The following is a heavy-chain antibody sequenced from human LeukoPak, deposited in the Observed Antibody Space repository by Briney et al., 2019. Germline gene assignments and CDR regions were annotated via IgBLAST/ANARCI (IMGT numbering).Heavy chain of an antibody. J-gene: IGHJ4*02. V-gene: IGHV1-2*02. CDR2: IDPNSGGT. D-gene: IGHD3-22*01. CDR3: ARDPQRITMIVVDRHLDY. CDR1: GYTFTGYL. Sequence: ASVKVSCKASGYTFTGYLMHWVRQAPGQGLEWMGWIDPNSGGTNYAQKLQGRVTMTTDTSTSTAYMELRSLRSDDTAVYYCARDPQRITMIVVDRHLDYWGQGTLVTVSS.